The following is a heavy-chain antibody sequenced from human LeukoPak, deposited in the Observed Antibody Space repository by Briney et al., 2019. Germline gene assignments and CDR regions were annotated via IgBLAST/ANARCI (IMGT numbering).Heavy chain of an antibody. J-gene: IGHJ4*02. Sequence: SVKVSCKASGGTFSSYAIRWVRQAPGQGLEWMGRIIPIFGTANYAQKFQGRVTITTDESTSTAYMELSSLRAEDTAVYYCAREVAGEAGDWGQGTLVTVSS. V-gene: IGHV1-69*05. CDR1: GGTFSSYA. D-gene: IGHD6-19*01. CDR2: IIPIFGTA. CDR3: AREVAGEAGD.